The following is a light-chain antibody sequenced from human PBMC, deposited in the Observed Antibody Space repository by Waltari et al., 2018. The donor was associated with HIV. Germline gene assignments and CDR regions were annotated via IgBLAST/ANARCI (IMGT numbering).Light chain of an antibody. Sequence: EIVLTQSPDTLSLSPGERATLSCWASQSVRSSLAWYQQKPGQPPRLLIYGASNRATGIPARFSGSGSGTDFTITISSLEPEDFAVYYRQQRRNWPLTFGGGTMVEIK. J-gene: IGKJ4*01. CDR2: GAS. CDR1: QSVRSS. CDR3: QQRRNWPLT. V-gene: IGKV3-11*01.